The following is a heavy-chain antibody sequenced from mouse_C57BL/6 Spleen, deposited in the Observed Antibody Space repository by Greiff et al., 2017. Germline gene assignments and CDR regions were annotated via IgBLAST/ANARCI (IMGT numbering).Heavy chain of an antibody. J-gene: IGHJ3*01. CDR2: INPGSGGT. V-gene: IGHV1-54*01. Sequence: QVQLQQSGAELVRPGTSVKVSCKASGYAFTNYLMEWVKQRPGQGLEWIGVINPGSGGTNYNEKFKGKATLTADKSYSTAYMQLSSLTSEDSAGYFCARDGYYEFAYWGQGTLVTVSA. CDR3: ARDGYYEFAY. D-gene: IGHD2-3*01. CDR1: GYAFTNYL.